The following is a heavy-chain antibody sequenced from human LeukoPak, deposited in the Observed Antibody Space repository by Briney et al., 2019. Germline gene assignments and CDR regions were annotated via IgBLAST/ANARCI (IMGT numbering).Heavy chain of an antibody. V-gene: IGHV3-66*01. CDR2: LYSGGST. CDR3: VRDGYGSGSYFDY. J-gene: IGHJ4*02. Sequence: GGFLRLSCAASGFTVSSNYMSWVRQAPGKGLEWVSVLYSGGSTYYADSVKGRFTISRDNSKNTLYLQMNSLRAEDTAVYYCVRDGYGSGSYFDYWGQGTLVTVSS. CDR1: GFTVSSNY. D-gene: IGHD3-10*01.